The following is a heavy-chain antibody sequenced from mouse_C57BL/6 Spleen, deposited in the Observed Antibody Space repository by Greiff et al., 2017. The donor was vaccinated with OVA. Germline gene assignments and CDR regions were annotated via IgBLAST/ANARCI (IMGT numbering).Heavy chain of an antibody. CDR2: IYPGDGDT. D-gene: IGHD2-3*01. CDR1: GYAFSSSW. V-gene: IGHV1-82*01. J-gene: IGHJ1*03. Sequence: VQLQQSGPELVKPGASVKISCKASGYAFSSSWMNWVKQRPGKGLEWIGRIYPGDGDTNYNGKFKGKATLTADKYSSTAYMQLSSLTSEDSDVYFCEKVGGDGYSYWYFDVWGTGTTVTVSS. CDR3: EKVGGDGYSYWYFDV.